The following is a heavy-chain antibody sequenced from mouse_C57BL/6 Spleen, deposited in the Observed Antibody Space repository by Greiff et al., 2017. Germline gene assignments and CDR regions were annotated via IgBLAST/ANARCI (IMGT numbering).Heavy chain of an antibody. CDR3: VRQRGWPMDY. Sequence: DVQLVESGGGLVQPKGSLKLSCAASGFSFNTYAMNWVRQAPGKGLEWVARIRSKSNNYATYYADSVKDRFTISRDDSESMLYLQMNNLKTEDTAMYYCVRQRGWPMDYWGQGTSVTVSS. D-gene: IGHD2-3*01. CDR1: GFSFNTYA. V-gene: IGHV10-1*01. J-gene: IGHJ4*01. CDR2: IRSKSNNYAT.